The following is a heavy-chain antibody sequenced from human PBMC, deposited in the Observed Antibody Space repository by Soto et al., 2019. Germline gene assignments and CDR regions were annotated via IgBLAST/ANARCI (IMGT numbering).Heavy chain of an antibody. CDR1: GYTFTSYW. D-gene: IGHD6-13*01. J-gene: IGHJ6*02. V-gene: IGHV5-51*01. CDR3: ARTAAAGKYYYGMDV. Sequence: PGESLKISCKGSGYTFTSYWIGWVRQMPGKGLEWMGIIYPGDSNTRYSPSFQGQVTISADKSISTTYLQWSSLKASDTAMYYCARTAAAGKYYYGMDVWGQGTTVTVSS. CDR2: IYPGDSNT.